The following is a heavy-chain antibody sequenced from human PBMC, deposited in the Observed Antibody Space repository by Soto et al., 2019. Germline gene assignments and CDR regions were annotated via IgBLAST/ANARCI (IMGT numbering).Heavy chain of an antibody. CDR2: IYYTGST. Sequence: QVQLQESGPGLVKPSQTLSLTCTVSGDSISAGGYFWSWIRQQPGMGLEWIGYIYYTGSTYHNPAXKXXFTISADTSKNQFSLTVTSVTAADTAVYYCARHPPAAGTKYWGQGTLVTVSS. D-gene: IGHD6-13*01. CDR3: ARHPPAAGTKY. V-gene: IGHV4-31*03. CDR1: GDSISAGGYF. J-gene: IGHJ4*02.